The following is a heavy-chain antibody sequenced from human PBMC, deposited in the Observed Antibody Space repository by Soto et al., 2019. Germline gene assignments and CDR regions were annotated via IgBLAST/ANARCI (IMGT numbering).Heavy chain of an antibody. CDR2: ISYDGSNE. CDR1: GFIFSSYG. CDR3: GKGYNGELHVGTSGY. J-gene: IGHJ4*02. D-gene: IGHD1-26*01. V-gene: IGHV3-30*18. Sequence: QVQLVESGGGVVQPGRSLRLSCAASGFIFSSYGMHWVRQAPGKGLEWVAVISYDGSNEYYADSVKGRFTISRDNSKNTLYLQIYSLRAEDTAVYYGGKGYNGELHVGTSGYWGQGTLVTVSS.